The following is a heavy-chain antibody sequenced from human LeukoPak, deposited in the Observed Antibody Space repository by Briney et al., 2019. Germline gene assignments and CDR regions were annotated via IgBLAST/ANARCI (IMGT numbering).Heavy chain of an antibody. CDR2: ISSSGNTI. J-gene: IGHJ3*02. CDR3: ARGCSGLTCSYAFDI. V-gene: IGHV3-48*04. D-gene: IGHD2-15*01. Sequence: VGSLRLPCAASGFTFSSYWMSWVRQAPGKGLEWVSYISSSGNTIYYADSVKGRFTFSRDNAKNSLFLQMSSLRAEDTAVYYCARGCSGLTCSYAFDIWGQGTMVTVSS. CDR1: GFTFSSYW.